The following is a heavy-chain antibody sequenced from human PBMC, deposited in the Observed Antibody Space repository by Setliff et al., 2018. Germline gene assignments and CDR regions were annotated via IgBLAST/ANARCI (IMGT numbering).Heavy chain of an antibody. Sequence: PSETLSLTCAVYGGSFSGYYWSWIRQPPGKGLEWIGEINHSGSTNYNQSLKSRVTLSVDTSKNQFSLQLTSVTAADTAIYYCARDLDYQYYYDTSGRDAFDIWGQGTMVTVSS. J-gene: IGHJ3*02. CDR2: INHSGST. D-gene: IGHD3-22*01. V-gene: IGHV4-34*01. CDR3: ARDLDYQYYYDTSGRDAFDI. CDR1: GGSFSGYY.